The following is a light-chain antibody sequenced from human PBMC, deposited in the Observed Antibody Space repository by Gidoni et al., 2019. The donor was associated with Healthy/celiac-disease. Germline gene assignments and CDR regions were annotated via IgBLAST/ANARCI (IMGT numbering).Light chain of an antibody. J-gene: IGKJ1*01. V-gene: IGKV4-1*01. Sequence: SLGERATINCKSSQSVLYSSNNKNYLAWYQQKPGQPPKLLIYWASTRESGVPDRFSGSGSGTDVTLTISSLQAEDVAVYYCQQYYSTPLTFGQGTKVEIK. CDR1: QSVLYSSNNKNY. CDR3: QQYYSTPLT. CDR2: WAS.